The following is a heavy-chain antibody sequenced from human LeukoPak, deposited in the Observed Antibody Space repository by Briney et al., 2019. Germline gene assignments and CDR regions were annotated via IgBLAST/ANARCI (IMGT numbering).Heavy chain of an antibody. CDR3: ARGGGYSYGSFDY. V-gene: IGHV3-23*01. D-gene: IGHD5-18*01. CDR2: ISGSGGST. CDR1: GFTFGSHG. J-gene: IGHJ4*02. Sequence: PGGTLRLSCAASGFTFGSHGMSWVRQAPGKGLEWVSGISGSGGSTYSADSVKGRFIISRDNAKNTLYLQMNSLRAEDTAVYYCARGGGYSYGSFDYWGQGTLVTVSS.